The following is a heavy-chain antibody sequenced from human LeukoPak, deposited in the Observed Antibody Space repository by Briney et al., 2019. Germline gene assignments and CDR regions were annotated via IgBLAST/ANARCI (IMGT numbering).Heavy chain of an antibody. J-gene: IGHJ4*02. Sequence: GGSLRLSCVASGFSFSNYGMHWVRQAPGKGLEWVAFIRYDGSNKYYVDSVKGRFTISRDNSKNTLYLQMNSLRAEDTAVYYCARDLLFDYWGQGTLVTVSS. CDR2: IRYDGSNK. CDR1: GFSFSNYG. V-gene: IGHV3-30*02. D-gene: IGHD3-10*01. CDR3: ARDLLFDY.